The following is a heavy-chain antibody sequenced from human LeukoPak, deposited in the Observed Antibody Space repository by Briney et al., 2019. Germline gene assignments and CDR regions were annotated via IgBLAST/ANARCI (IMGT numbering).Heavy chain of an antibody. V-gene: IGHV3-30*18. CDR1: GLTFSSYG. Sequence: PGGSLRLSCAASGLTFSSYGMHWVRQAPGKGLEWVAVISHDGSNKFYADSVKGRFTISRDNSKNTLYLQMNSLRAEDTAVYYCAKDICSTSCYCDYWGQGTLVTVSS. CDR2: ISHDGSNK. D-gene: IGHD2-2*01. CDR3: AKDICSTSCYCDY. J-gene: IGHJ4*02.